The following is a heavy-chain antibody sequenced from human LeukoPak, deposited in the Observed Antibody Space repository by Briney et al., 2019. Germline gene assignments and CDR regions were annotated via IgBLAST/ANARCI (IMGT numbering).Heavy chain of an antibody. CDR3: ARINYYDSSGNHMYFQH. V-gene: IGHV4-61*01. J-gene: IGHJ1*01. CDR1: GGSVSSGSYY. D-gene: IGHD3-22*01. CDR2: SYYSGST. Sequence: SETLSLTCTVSGGSVSSGSYYWSWIRQPPGKGLEWIGYSYYSGSTNYNHSLKSRVTISVDTSKNQFSLKLSSVTAADTAVYYCARINYYDSSGNHMYFQHWGQGSLVTVSS.